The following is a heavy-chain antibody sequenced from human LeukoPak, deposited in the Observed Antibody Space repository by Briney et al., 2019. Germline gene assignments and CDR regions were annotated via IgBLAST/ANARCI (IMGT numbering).Heavy chain of an antibody. V-gene: IGHV4-59*01. CDR2: IYYSGST. CDR3: ARARRVAHNWFDP. D-gene: IGHD5-12*01. CDR1: GGSISSYY. Sequence: SETLSLTCTVSGGSISSYYWSWIRQPPGKGLEWIGYIYYSGSTNHNPSLKSRVTISVDTSKSQFSLKLSSVTAADTAVYYCARARRVAHNWFDPWGQGTLVTVSS. J-gene: IGHJ5*02.